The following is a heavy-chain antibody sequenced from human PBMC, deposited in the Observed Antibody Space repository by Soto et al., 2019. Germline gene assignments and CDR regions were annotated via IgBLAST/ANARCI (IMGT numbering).Heavy chain of an antibody. CDR3: ARDRRYAEFSLDY. J-gene: IGHJ4*02. V-gene: IGHV3-48*02. CDR2: ISSSITTV. Sequence: GGSLRLSCTASGFTFNNYDMSWVRQAPGKGLEWVSYISSSITTVYYADSVKGRFTISRDNAQNSLYLQMNSLRNEDTAAYYCARDRRYAEFSLDYWGQGALVTVSS. CDR1: GFTFNNYD. D-gene: IGHD3-10*01.